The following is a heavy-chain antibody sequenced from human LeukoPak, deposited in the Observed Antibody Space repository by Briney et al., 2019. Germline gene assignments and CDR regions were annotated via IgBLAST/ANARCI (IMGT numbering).Heavy chain of an antibody. CDR1: GYTFTGYY. CDR3: ARPQLPGYSYGYGY. Sequence: ASVKVSCKASGYTFTGYYMHWVRQAPGQGLEWMGWISAYNGNTNYAQKLQGRVTMTTDTSTSTAYMELRSLRSDDTAVYYCARPQLPGYSYGYGYWGQGTLVTVSS. V-gene: IGHV1-18*04. J-gene: IGHJ4*02. D-gene: IGHD5-18*01. CDR2: ISAYNGNT.